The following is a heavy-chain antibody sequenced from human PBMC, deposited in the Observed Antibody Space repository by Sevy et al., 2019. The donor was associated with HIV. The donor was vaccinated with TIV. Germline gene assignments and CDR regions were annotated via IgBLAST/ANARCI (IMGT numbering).Heavy chain of an antibody. CDR2: IIHSGST. D-gene: IGHD3-16*02. CDR3: ARVLADDYIWGSHRPKYYFDF. V-gene: IGHV4-34*12. Sequence: SETLSLTCAVYGGSFSAYYWNWIRQPPGKGLEWIGEIIHSGSTNYNPSLKSRVTMSVDTSKKQFSLKLSSVTAADTAVYYCARVLADDYIWGSHRPKYYFDFWGQGTLVTVSS. J-gene: IGHJ4*02. CDR1: GGSFSAYY.